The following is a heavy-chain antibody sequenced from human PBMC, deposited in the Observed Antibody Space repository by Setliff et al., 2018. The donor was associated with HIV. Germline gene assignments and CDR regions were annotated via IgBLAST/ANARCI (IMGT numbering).Heavy chain of an antibody. CDR2: ISAYNGNT. Sequence: ASVKVSCKPSGYTFTGYYMHWVRQAPGQGLEWMGWISAYNGNTNYAQKLQGRVTMTTDTSTSTAYMELRSLRSDGTAVYYCARLLYSYGYGAFDIWGQGTMVTVSS. J-gene: IGHJ3*02. V-gene: IGHV1-18*04. CDR3: ARLLYSYGYGAFDI. D-gene: IGHD5-18*01. CDR1: GYTFTGYY.